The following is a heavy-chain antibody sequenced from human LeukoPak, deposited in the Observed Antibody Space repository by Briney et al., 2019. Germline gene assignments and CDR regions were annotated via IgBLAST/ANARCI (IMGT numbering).Heavy chain of an antibody. J-gene: IGHJ3*02. V-gene: IGHV3-11*01. CDR2: ISSSGSTI. CDR1: GFTFSDYY. D-gene: IGHD3-9*01. Sequence: PGGSLRLSCAASGFTFSDYYMSWIRQAPGRGLEGVSYISSSGSTIYYADSVKGRFTISRDNAKNSLYLQMNSLRAEDTAVYYCARAIPYYDILTGSLWRAFDIWGQGTMVTVSS. CDR3: ARAIPYYDILTGSLWRAFDI.